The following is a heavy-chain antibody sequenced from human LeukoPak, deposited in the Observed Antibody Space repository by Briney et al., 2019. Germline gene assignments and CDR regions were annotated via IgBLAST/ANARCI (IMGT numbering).Heavy chain of an antibody. CDR1: GGSLSGYY. J-gene: IGHJ4*02. CDR2: INHSGST. CDR3: ASNYGDYILGY. V-gene: IGHV4-34*01. Sequence: PSETLSLTCAVYGGSLSGYYWSWIRQPPGKGLEWIGEINHSGSTNYNPSLKRRVTISVDTSKNQFSLKLSSVTAADTAVYYCASNYGDYILGYWGQGTLVTVSS. D-gene: IGHD4-17*01.